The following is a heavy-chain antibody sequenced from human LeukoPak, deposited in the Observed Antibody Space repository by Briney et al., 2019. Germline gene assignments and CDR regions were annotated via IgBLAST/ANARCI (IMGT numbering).Heavy chain of an antibody. D-gene: IGHD2-21*01. V-gene: IGHV3-30*18. CDR3: AKDEATYCGGECYTPDY. J-gene: IGHJ4*02. CDR1: GFTFSSYA. CDR2: ISYDGSNK. Sequence: GGSLRLSCAASGFTFSSYAMTWVRQAPGKGLEWVAVISYDGSNKYYADSVKGRFTISRDNSKNTLYLQMNSLRAEDTAVYYCAKDEATYCGGECYTPDYWGQGTLVTVSS.